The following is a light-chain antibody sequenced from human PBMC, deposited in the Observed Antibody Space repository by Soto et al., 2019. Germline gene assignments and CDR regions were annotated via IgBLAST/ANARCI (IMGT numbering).Light chain of an antibody. J-gene: IGKJ2*02. CDR3: QQSYSTPRT. CDR2: TAS. Sequence: DIQMTQSPSSLSVSVGDRVTITCRASQSIVSYLNWYQQKLRKAPKLLIYTASNLQRGFPSRFSGSGSGTDFTLTISNLQPEDFATYYCQQSYSTPRTFGQGTKLEIK. V-gene: IGKV1-39*01. CDR1: QSIVSY.